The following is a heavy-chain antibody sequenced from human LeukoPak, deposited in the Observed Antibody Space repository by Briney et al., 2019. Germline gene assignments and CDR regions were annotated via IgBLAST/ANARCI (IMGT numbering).Heavy chain of an antibody. CDR3: AKRYCRGGSCTHYYYYGMDV. J-gene: IGHJ6*02. D-gene: IGHD2-15*01. Sequence: PGGSLRLSCAASGFTVSSNYMSWVRQAPGEGLEWVSAISGSGGSTYYADSVRGRFTISRDNSKSTLYLQMNSLRVEDTAVCYCAKRYCRGGSCTHYYYYGMDVWGQGTTVTVSS. V-gene: IGHV3-23*01. CDR1: GFTVSSNY. CDR2: ISGSGGST.